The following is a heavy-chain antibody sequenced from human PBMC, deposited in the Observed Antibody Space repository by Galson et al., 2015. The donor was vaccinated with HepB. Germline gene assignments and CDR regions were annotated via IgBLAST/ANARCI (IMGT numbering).Heavy chain of an antibody. D-gene: IGHD3-22*01. CDR2: ISYDGINK. V-gene: IGHV3-30-3*01. CDR1: GFTFSSYA. Sequence: SLRLSCAASGFTFSSYAMHWVRQAPGKGLEWVAVISYDGINKYYADSVKGQFTISRDNSKNTLYLQMNSLRAEDTAVYYCARDPGDSSGTQGWFDPWGQGTLVTVSS. CDR3: ARDPGDSSGTQGWFDP. J-gene: IGHJ5*02.